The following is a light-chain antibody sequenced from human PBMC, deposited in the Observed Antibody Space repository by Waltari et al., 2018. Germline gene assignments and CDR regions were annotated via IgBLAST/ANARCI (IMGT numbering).Light chain of an antibody. CDR3: QQYHISPQT. CDR1: QGISSRY. CDR2: DAS. J-gene: IGKJ1*01. V-gene: IGKV3-20*01. Sequence: EIVLTQSPGTLSLSPGERATLSCRASQGISSRYVAWYQQKPGQAPRLLIYDASSRASCIPCRFSGSGSGTDFTLTISRLEPEDFAVYYCQQYHISPQTFGQGTKVEIK.